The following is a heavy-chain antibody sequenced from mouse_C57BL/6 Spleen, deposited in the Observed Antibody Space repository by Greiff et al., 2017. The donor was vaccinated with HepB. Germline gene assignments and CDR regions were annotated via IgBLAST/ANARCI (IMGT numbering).Heavy chain of an antibody. J-gene: IGHJ4*01. CDR1: GYAFSSSW. CDR3: ARQGNSNYAMDY. D-gene: IGHD2-5*01. V-gene: IGHV1-82*01. Sequence: QVQLQQSGPELVKPGASVKISCKASGYAFSSSWMNWVKQRPGKGLEWIGRIYPGDGDTNYNGKFKGKATLTADKSSSTAYMQLSSLTSEDSAVYFCARQGNSNYAMDYWGQGTSVTVSS. CDR2: IYPGDGDT.